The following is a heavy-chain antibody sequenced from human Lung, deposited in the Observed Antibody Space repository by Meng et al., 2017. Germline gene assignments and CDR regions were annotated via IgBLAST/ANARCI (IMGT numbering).Heavy chain of an antibody. CDR2: INHSGST. V-gene: IGHV4-34*01. CDR1: GGSFSDYY. J-gene: IGHJ4*02. Sequence: QVQLPQWDAGLLKSSETLSLTCVDSGGSFSDYYWSWIRQPPGKGLEWIGEINHSGSTNYNPSLESRATISVDTSQNNLSLKLSSVTAADSAVYYCARGPTTMAHDFDYWGQGTLVTVSS. D-gene: IGHD4-11*01. CDR3: ARGPTTMAHDFDY.